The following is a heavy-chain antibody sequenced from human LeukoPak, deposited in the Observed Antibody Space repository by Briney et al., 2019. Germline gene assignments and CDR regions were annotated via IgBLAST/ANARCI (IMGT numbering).Heavy chain of an antibody. V-gene: IGHV1-2*02. J-gene: IGHJ4*02. D-gene: IGHD3-10*01. Sequence: ASVKVSCKASGYTFTGYYMHWVRQAPGQGLEWMGWINPNSGGTNYAQKFQGRVTMTRDTSISTAYMELSRPRSDDTAVYYCARGLFYGSGSYFDYWGQGTLVTVSS. CDR2: INPNSGGT. CDR3: ARGLFYGSGSYFDY. CDR1: GYTFTGYY.